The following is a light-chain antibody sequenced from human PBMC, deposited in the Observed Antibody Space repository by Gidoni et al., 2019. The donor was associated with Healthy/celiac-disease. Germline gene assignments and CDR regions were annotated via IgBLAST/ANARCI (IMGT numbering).Light chain of an antibody. CDR1: SSDVGGYNY. Sequence: QSALTQPASVSGSPGQSLTISCTGTSSDVGGYNYVSWYQQHPGKAPKLMIYDVSNRPSGVSNRFSGSKSGNMASLTISGLQAEDEADYYCSSYTSSSTLVVFGGGTKLTVL. CDR2: DVS. V-gene: IGLV2-14*03. CDR3: SSYTSSSTLVV. J-gene: IGLJ2*01.